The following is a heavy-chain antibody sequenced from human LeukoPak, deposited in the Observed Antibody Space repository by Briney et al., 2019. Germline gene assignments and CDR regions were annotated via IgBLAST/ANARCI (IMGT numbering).Heavy chain of an antibody. D-gene: IGHD6-6*01. J-gene: IGHJ4*02. CDR2: IYHSGST. V-gene: IGHV4-38-2*02. CDR3: ARVGSIAARPQYFDY. CDR1: GYSISSGYY. Sequence: SSETLSLTCTVSGYSISSGYYWGWIRQPPGKGLEWIGSIYHSGSTYYNPPLKSRVTISVDSSKNQFSLWLSSVTAADTAVYYCARVGSIAARPQYFDYWGQGTLVTVSS.